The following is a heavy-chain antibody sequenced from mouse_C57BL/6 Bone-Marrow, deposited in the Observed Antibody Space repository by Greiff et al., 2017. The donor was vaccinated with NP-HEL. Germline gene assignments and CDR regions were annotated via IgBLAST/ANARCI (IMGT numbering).Heavy chain of an antibody. Sequence: QVQLQQSGAELARPGASVKMSCKASGYTFTSYTMHWVKQRPGQGLEWIGYINPSSGYTKYNQKFKDKATLTADKSSSTAYRQLSSLTSEDSAVYYCARVGSSGYWFAYWGQGTLVTVSA. CDR3: ARVGSSGYWFAY. J-gene: IGHJ3*01. D-gene: IGHD3-2*02. CDR2: INPSSGYT. V-gene: IGHV1-4*01. CDR1: GYTFTSYT.